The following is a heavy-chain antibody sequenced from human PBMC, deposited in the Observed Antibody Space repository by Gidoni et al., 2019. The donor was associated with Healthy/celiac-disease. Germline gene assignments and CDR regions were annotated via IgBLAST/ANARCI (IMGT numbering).Heavy chain of an antibody. J-gene: IGHJ6*03. CDR3: ARGSPVPYYYYYYMDV. CDR2: IIPIFGTA. V-gene: IGHV1-69*01. D-gene: IGHD6-6*01. Sequence: PGQGLAWMGGIIPIFGTANYAQKFQGRVTITADESTSTAYMELSSLRSEDTAVYYCARGSPVPYYYYYYMDVWGKGTTVTVSS.